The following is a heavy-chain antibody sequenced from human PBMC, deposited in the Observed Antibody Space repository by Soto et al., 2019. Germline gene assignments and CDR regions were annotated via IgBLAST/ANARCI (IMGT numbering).Heavy chain of an antibody. Sequence: QVQLVESGGGVVQPGRSLRLSCAASGFTFSSYAMHWVRQAPGKGLEWVAVISYDGSNKYYADSVKGRFTISRDNSKNTLYLQMNSLRAEDTAVYYCARESWSGFYFDYWGQGTLVTVSS. D-gene: IGHD6-13*01. CDR2: ISYDGSNK. CDR3: ARESWSGFYFDY. V-gene: IGHV3-30-3*01. J-gene: IGHJ4*02. CDR1: GFTFSSYA.